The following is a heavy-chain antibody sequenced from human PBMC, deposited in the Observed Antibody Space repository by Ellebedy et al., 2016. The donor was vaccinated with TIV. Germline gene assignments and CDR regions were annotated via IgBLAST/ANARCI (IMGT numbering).Heavy chain of an antibody. V-gene: IGHV1-18*03. CDR2: ISAYNSDT. CDR1: GYSFNNYG. CDR3: ARDTESGYRDSYGMDV. J-gene: IGHJ6*02. D-gene: IGHD6-13*01. Sequence: ASVKVSCKASGYSFNNYGISWVRQAPGQGLEWMGWISAYNSDTKYAQNFQDRVTMTTDTSTNIAYMELRSLGSDDMAVYYCARDTESGYRDSYGMDVWGQGTTVIVS.